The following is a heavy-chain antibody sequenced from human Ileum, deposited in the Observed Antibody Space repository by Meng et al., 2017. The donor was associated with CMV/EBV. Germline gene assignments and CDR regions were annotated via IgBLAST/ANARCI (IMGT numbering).Heavy chain of an antibody. D-gene: IGHD3-10*01. CDR3: ARYRSDDYYYGSGSYYDY. CDR2: ISAYNGNT. J-gene: IGHJ4*02. Sequence: ASVKVSCKASGYTFTDYDINWVRQATGQGLEWMGWISAYNGNTNYAQKLQGRVTMTTDTSTSTAYMELRSLRSDDTAVYYCARYRSDDYYYGSGSYYDYWGQGTRVTCSS. V-gene: IGHV1-18*01. CDR1: GYTFTDYD.